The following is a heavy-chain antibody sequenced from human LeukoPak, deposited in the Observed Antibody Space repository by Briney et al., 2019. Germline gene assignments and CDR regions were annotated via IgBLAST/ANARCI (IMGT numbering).Heavy chain of an antibody. V-gene: IGHV3-30*18. CDR3: AKVGGGDDSSGYYYEYYFVY. D-gene: IGHD3-22*01. CDR1: GFNFRSYV. Sequence: PGGSLRLSCAASGFNFRSYVMHWVPQAPRKGLERVAVISYDGSNKYYADSVKGRFTISRDNSKNTLYLQMNSLRAEGTAVYYCAKVGGGDDSSGYYYEYYFVYWGQGTLVTVSS. CDR2: ISYDGSNK. J-gene: IGHJ4*02.